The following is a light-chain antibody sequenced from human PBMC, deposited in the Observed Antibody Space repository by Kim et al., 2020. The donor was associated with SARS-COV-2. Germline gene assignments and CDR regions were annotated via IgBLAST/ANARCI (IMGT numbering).Light chain of an antibody. CDR1: ELGYKY. J-gene: IGLJ2*01. CDR2: QDS. Sequence: SYELTQPPSVSVSPGQTASITCSGDELGYKYTSWYKQKPGQSPVLVMYQDSKRPSGIPERFSGSNSGNTATLTISGTQAMDEADYYCQAWDSSTAVVFGAGTQLTVL. CDR3: QAWDSSTAVV. V-gene: IGLV3-1*01.